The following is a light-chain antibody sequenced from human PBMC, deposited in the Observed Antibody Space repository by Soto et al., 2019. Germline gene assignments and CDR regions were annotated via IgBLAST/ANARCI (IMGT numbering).Light chain of an antibody. V-gene: IGKV1-5*01. CDR3: QQANSFPYT. CDR2: DAS. Sequence: DIQMTQSPSTLSASVGDRVTITCRASQTISNWLAWYQQKPGKAPKLLIYDASILESGVPSRFSGSGSGTEFTLTISSLQPDDFATYYRQQANSFPYTFGQGTKVDIK. J-gene: IGKJ2*01. CDR1: QTISNW.